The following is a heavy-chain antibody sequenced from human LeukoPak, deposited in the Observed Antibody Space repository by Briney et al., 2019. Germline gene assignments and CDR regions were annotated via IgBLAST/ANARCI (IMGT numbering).Heavy chain of an antibody. Sequence: GGSLRLSCAASGFTFSGYAMSWVRQAPGKGLEWVSAISGSGGSTYYADSVKGRFTISRGNSKNTLHLQMNSLRAEDTAVYYCAKDLGQEVVPAAHDAFDIWGQGTMVTVSS. D-gene: IGHD2-2*01. J-gene: IGHJ3*02. CDR1: GFTFSGYA. CDR2: ISGSGGST. V-gene: IGHV3-23*01. CDR3: AKDLGQEVVPAAHDAFDI.